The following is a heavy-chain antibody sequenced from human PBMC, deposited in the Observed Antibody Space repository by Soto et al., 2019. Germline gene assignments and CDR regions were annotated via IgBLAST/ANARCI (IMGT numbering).Heavy chain of an antibody. J-gene: IGHJ4*02. V-gene: IGHV1-8*01. CDR2: MNPNSGNT. D-gene: IGHD2-21*02. Sequence: QVQLVQSGAEVKKPGASVKVSCKASGYTFTSYDINWVRQATGQGLEWMGWMNPNSGNTGYAQKLQGRVTLTRNNSISTADMELSRLRSEDTAVYYWERDRGSGADLDYWGQGTLVTVSS. CDR3: ERDRGSGADLDY. CDR1: GYTFTSYD.